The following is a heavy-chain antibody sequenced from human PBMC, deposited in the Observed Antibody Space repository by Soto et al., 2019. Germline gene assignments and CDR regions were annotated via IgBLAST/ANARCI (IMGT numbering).Heavy chain of an antibody. J-gene: IGHJ4*02. CDR1: GYTFTGYY. CDR2: INAGNGNT. V-gene: IGHV1-3*01. D-gene: IGHD3-22*01. Sequence: ASVKVSCKAPGYTFTGYYMHWVRQAPGQSLEWMGWINAGNGNTKYSQKFQGRVSITRDTSASTAYMELRSLRSDDTAVYYCARVEYYYDSSGSPQGYWGQGTLVTVSS. CDR3: ARVEYYYDSSGSPQGY.